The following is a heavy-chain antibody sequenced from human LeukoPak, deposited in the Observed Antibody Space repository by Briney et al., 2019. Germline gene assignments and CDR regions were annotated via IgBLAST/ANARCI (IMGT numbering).Heavy chain of an antibody. CDR2: INHSGST. CDR3: ARGRMLRRYYGSGSYRNYYFDY. CDR1: GASISSGSYY. V-gene: IGHV4-39*07. Sequence: SQTLSLTCTVSGASISSGSYYWSWIRQPPGKGLEWIGEINHSGSTNYNPSLKSRVTISVDTSKNQFSLKLSSVTAADTAVYYCARGRMLRRYYGSGSYRNYYFDYWGQGTLVTVSS. J-gene: IGHJ4*02. D-gene: IGHD3-10*01.